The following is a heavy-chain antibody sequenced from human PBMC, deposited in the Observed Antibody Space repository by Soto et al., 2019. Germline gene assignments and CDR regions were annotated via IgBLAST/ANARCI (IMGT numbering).Heavy chain of an antibody. J-gene: IGHJ4*02. D-gene: IGHD2-15*01. CDR2: INHSGST. Sequence: SETLSLTCAVYGGSFSGYYWSWIRQPPGKGLEWIGEINHSGSTNYNPSLKSRVTISVDTSKNQFSLKLSSVTAADTAVYYCARGRLGYCSGGSCYVFDYWGQGTLVTVSS. V-gene: IGHV4-34*01. CDR1: GGSFSGYY. CDR3: ARGRLGYCSGGSCYVFDY.